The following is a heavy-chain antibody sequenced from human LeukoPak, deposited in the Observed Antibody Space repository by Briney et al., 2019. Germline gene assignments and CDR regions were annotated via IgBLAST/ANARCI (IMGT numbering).Heavy chain of an antibody. V-gene: IGHV3-23*01. CDR1: GFTFSSYA. CDR2: ISGSGGRT. Sequence: GFSLRLSCAASGFTFSSYAMSWVRQAPGKGLEWVSSISGSGGRTYYADSVKGRFTISRDNYKNPLYLEMNSLRAEDRAVYYCAKGHRGSYYVDAFDIWGQGTMVTVSS. CDR3: AKGHRGSYYVDAFDI. J-gene: IGHJ3*02. D-gene: IGHD1-26*01.